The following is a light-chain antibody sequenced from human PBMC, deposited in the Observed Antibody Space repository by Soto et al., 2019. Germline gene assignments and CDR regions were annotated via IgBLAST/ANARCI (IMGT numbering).Light chain of an antibody. Sequence: DIAMSQSPLSLPVTPGEPASISCRSIQSLLHSTGYNYLEWYLQKPGQSPELLIYLGSNRASGVPDRFSGSGSGTDFTLNISRVEAEDVGVYYCMQSLKSPPTFGQGTRLEFK. CDR2: LGS. CDR3: MQSLKSPPT. V-gene: IGKV2-28*01. J-gene: IGKJ5*01. CDR1: QSLLHSTGYNY.